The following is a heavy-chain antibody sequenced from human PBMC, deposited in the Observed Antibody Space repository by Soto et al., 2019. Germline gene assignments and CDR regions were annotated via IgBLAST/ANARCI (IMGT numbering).Heavy chain of an antibody. CDR1: GGSIGSSSYY. V-gene: IGHV4-39*01. Sequence: PSETLSLTCTVSGGSIGSSSYYWGWIRQPPGKGLEWIGSIYYSGSTYYNPSLKSRVTISVDTSKNQFSLKLSSVTAADTAVYYCARRALIAARPFDYWGQGTLVTVSS. D-gene: IGHD6-6*01. CDR3: ARRALIAARPFDY. CDR2: IYYSGST. J-gene: IGHJ4*02.